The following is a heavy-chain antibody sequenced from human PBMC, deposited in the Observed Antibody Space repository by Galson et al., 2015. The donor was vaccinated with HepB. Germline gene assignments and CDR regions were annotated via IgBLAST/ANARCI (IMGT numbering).Heavy chain of an antibody. CDR3: AKDPYLYSALAGTMAGFDY. Sequence: SLRLSCAASGFTFSNYGMHWVRQAPGKGLEWVAVISYDDSNKYYADSVKGRFTISRDNSKNTPYLQMNSLRAEDTALYYCAKDPYLYSALAGTMAGFDYWGQGTLVTVSS. CDR1: GFTFSNYG. J-gene: IGHJ4*02. CDR2: ISYDDSNK. V-gene: IGHV3-30*18. D-gene: IGHD6-19*01.